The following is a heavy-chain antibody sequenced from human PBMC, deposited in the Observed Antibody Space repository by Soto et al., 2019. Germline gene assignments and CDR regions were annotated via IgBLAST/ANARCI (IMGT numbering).Heavy chain of an antibody. D-gene: IGHD4-17*01. CDR1: GGSFSGYY. Sequence: LSLTCTVYGGSFSGYYWSWIRQPPGKGLEWIGEINHSGSTNYNPSLKSRVTISVDTSKNQFSLKLTSVTAADSAVYYCARAHYGDYGSLFEPYYYYGMDVWGQGTTVIVSS. V-gene: IGHV4-34*01. J-gene: IGHJ6*02. CDR2: INHSGST. CDR3: ARAHYGDYGSLFEPYYYYGMDV.